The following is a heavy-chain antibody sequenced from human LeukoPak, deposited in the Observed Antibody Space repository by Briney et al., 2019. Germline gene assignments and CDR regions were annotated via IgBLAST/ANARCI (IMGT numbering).Heavy chain of an antibody. V-gene: IGHV3-30-3*01. CDR3: ARGGVTYGPSGDY. D-gene: IGHD3-10*01. Sequence: GGSLRLSCAASGFTFSSYNMNWVRQAPGKGLEWVAVISSFDGSNKYYADSVKGRFTISRDNSKNTLYLLMNSLRADDTAVYYCARGGVTYGPSGDYWGQGTLVTVSS. CDR2: ISSFDGSNK. J-gene: IGHJ4*02. CDR1: GFTFSSYN.